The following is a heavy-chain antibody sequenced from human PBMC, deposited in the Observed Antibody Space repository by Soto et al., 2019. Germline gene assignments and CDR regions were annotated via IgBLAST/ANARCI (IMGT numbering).Heavy chain of an antibody. D-gene: IGHD3-22*01. V-gene: IGHV1-2*02. CDR1: GYTFTAYY. J-gene: IGHJ5*02. CDR3: ARGDFDRSGNYNAGWFAP. Sequence: QVQLVQSGAEVKKPGASVKVSCKASGYTFTAYYMHWLRQAPGQGLEWMGWINPNSGGTNYAQRFQGRVTVTNDTSISTTYMELSSLGSDDTAVYYCARGDFDRSGNYNAGWFAPCGQGTLVTVSS. CDR2: INPNSGGT.